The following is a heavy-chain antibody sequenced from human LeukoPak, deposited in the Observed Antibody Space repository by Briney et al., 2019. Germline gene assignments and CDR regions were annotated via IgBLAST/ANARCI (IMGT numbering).Heavy chain of an antibody. J-gene: IGHJ4*02. V-gene: IGHV3-74*01. CDR3: AKVAVIQAPYFDC. Sequence: GGSLRLSCAASGFTFSGYWMHWVRQTPGKGLVWVSRINYDGSNTNYADSVKGRFTISRDNAKNTLYLQMNSLRAEDTAVYLCAKVAVIQAPYFDCWGQGTLVTVSS. CDR2: INYDGSNT. D-gene: IGHD3-22*01. CDR1: GFTFSGYW.